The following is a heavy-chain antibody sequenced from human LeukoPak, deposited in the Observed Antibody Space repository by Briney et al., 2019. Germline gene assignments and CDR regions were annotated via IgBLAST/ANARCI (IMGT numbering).Heavy chain of an antibody. J-gene: IGHJ3*02. V-gene: IGHV3-23*01. Sequence: GGSLRLSCAASGFTFSSYGMNWVRQAPGEGLEWVSTISGSGGSTYYADSVKGRFTISRDNSKNTLYLQMNSLRAEDTAVYYCAKDSYSGYASRPDDAFDMWGQGTMVTVSS. CDR3: AKDSYSGYASRPDDAFDM. D-gene: IGHD5-12*01. CDR1: GFTFSSYG. CDR2: ISGSGGST.